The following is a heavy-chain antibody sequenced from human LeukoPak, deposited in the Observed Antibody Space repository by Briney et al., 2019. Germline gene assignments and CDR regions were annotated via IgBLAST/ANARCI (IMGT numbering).Heavy chain of an antibody. J-gene: IGHJ4*02. V-gene: IGHV1-18*01. CDR3: ARGGPFPSSSSSREYYSDY. D-gene: IGHD6-6*01. CDR1: GYDFINYG. CDR2: RSIYNGNT. Sequence: DSVKVSCKASGYDFINYGISWVRQAPGQGLEWMGWRSIYNGNTDYKLQGRVTMTTDTSTSTAYMELRSLRSDDTAVYYCARGGPFPSSSSSREYYSDYWGQGTLVTVSS.